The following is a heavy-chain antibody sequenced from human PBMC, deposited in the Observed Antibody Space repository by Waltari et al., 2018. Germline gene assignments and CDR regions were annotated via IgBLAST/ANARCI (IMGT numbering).Heavy chain of an antibody. Sequence: QVNLVQSGAEVKKPGASVTVSCKVSGHTLTDFSLHWVRQAPGKGLAWMGGLHSDDGETLYAQHFQGRVTLTEDTSTDTAYMALTGLLSEDTAVYYCATTRFSSWYAPLDFWGQGTLITVSS. CDR2: LHSDDGET. CDR1: GHTLTDFS. J-gene: IGHJ4*02. D-gene: IGHD6-13*01. CDR3: ATTRFSSWYAPLDF. V-gene: IGHV1-24*01.